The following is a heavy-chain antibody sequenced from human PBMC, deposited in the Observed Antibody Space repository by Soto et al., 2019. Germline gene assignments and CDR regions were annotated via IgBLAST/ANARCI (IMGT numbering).Heavy chain of an antibody. J-gene: IGHJ6*02. CDR1: GGTFSSYA. CDR3: AYYYDSSGYWSHGMDV. D-gene: IGHD3-22*01. V-gene: IGHV1-69*13. CDR2: IIPIFGTA. Sequence: GASVKVSCKASGGTFSSYAISWVRQAPGQGLEWMGGIIPIFGTANCAQKFQGRVTITADESTSTAYMELSSLRSEDTAVYYCAYYYDSSGYWSHGMDVWGQGTTVTVSS.